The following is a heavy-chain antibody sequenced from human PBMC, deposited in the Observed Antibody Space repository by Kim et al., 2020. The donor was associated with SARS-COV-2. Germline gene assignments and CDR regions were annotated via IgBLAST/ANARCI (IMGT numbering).Heavy chain of an antibody. J-gene: IGHJ1*01. CDR1: GFTFGDYA. Sequence: GGSLRLSCTASGFTFGDYAMSWVRQAPGKGLEWVGFIRSKAYGGTTEYAASVKGRFTISRDDSKSIAYLQMNSLKTEDTAVYYCTRGDRGSPAEYFQHWGQGTLVTVSS. D-gene: IGHD3-10*01. CDR3: TRGDRGSPAEYFQH. V-gene: IGHV3-49*04. CDR2: IRSKAYGGTT.